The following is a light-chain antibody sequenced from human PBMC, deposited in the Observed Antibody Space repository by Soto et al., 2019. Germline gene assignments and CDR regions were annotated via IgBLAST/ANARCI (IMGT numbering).Light chain of an antibody. CDR2: TAS. CDR1: QNINNW. CDR3: QQYNSYSRGT. J-gene: IGKJ1*01. Sequence: DIQMTQSPSTLSASVGDRVTITCRASQNINNWLAWYQQKPGKVPKLLIYTASTLESGVPSRFSGSGSGTEFTLTISCLQPDDFATYYWQQYNSYSRGTFGQGTKVEIK. V-gene: IGKV1-5*03.